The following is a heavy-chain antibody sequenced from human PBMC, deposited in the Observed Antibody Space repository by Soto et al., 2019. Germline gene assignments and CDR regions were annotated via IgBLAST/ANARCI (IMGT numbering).Heavy chain of an antibody. CDR1: GGSISSSSYY. CDR2: IYYSGST. Sequence: SETLSLTCTVSGGSISSSSYYWDWIRQPPGKGLEWIGSIYYSGSTYYNPSLKSRVTISVDTSKNQFSLKLSSVTAADTAVYYCARHVYGSGSYYFHYYYYGMDVWGQGTTVTVSS. J-gene: IGHJ6*02. D-gene: IGHD3-10*01. CDR3: ARHVYGSGSYYFHYYYYGMDV. V-gene: IGHV4-39*01.